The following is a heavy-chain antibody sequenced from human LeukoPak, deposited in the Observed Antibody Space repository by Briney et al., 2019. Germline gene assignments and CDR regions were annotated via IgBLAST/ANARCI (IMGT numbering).Heavy chain of an antibody. CDR3: ASRYYDSSGYSSRPFDYFDY. CDR2: IIPIFGTA. V-gene: IGHV1-69*13. CDR1: GGTFSSYA. Sequence: GASVKVSCKASGGTFSSYAISWVRQAPGQGLEWMGGIIPIFGTANYAQKFQGRVTITADESTSTAYMELSSLRSEDTAEYYCASRYYDSSGYSSRPFDYFDYWGQGTLVTVSS. D-gene: IGHD3-22*01. J-gene: IGHJ4*02.